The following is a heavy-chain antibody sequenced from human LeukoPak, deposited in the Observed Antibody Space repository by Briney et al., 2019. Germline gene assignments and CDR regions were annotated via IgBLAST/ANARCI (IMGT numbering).Heavy chain of an antibody. V-gene: IGHV1-69-2*01. D-gene: IGHD6-13*01. J-gene: IGHJ6*03. CDR3: ATGYSSSWYDRNYYYYYMDV. CDR2: VDPEDGET. Sequence: ASVKVSCKASGYTFTDYYMHWVQQAPGKGLEWMGRVDPEDGETIYAEKFQGRVTITADTSTDTAYMELSSLRSEDTAVYYCATGYSSSWYDRNYYYYYMDVWGKGTTVTVSS. CDR1: GYTFTDYY.